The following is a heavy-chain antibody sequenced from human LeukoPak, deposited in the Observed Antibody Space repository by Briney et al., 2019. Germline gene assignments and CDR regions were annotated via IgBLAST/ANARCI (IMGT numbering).Heavy chain of an antibody. CDR1: GGIFSSYT. D-gene: IGHD5-12*01. V-gene: IGHV1-69*04. CDR3: ARDDADSAYADGDY. Sequence: ASVKVSCKASGGIFSSYTISWVRQAPGQGLEWMGRIIPLLGIANYAQKFQGRVTIIADKSTSTAYMELSSLRSEDTAVYYCARDDADSAYADGDYWGQGTLVTVSS. J-gene: IGHJ4*02. CDR2: IIPLLGIA.